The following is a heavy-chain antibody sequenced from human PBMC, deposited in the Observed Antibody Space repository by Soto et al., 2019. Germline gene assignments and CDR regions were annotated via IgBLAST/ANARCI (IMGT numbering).Heavy chain of an antibody. J-gene: IGHJ4*02. D-gene: IGHD4-17*01. V-gene: IGHV3-48*02. CDR1: GFTFSSYS. CDR2: ISSSSTI. Sequence: GGSLRLSCAASGFTFSSYSMNWVRQAPGKGLEWVSYISSSSTIYYADSVKGRFTISRDNAKNSLYLQMNSLRDEDTAVYYCAYGDFYGYWGQGTLVTVSS. CDR3: AYGDFYGY.